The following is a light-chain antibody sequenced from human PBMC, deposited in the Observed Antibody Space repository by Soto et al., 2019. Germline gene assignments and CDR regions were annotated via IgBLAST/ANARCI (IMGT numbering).Light chain of an antibody. CDR3: QQYSTYPWT. J-gene: IGKJ1*01. V-gene: IGKV1-5*01. CDR2: DAF. Sequence: DIQMTQSPSTLSVSVGDTVTISCRANQSISEFLAWYQQKPGKAPKLLFYDAFGLEKGVPSRFGGSGSGTEFTLTINSLQPDDLGTYYCQQYSTYPWTFGQGTKVDFK. CDR1: QSISEF.